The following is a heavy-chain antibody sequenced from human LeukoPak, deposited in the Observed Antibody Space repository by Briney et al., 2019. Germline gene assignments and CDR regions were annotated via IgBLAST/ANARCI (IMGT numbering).Heavy chain of an antibody. CDR1: GGSFSGYY. J-gene: IGHJ4*02. Sequence: PSETLSLTCAVYGGSFSGYYWSWIRQPPGKGLEWIGEINHSGSTNYNPSLKSRVTISVDTSKNQFSLKLSSVTAADTAVYYCARAADILTGYPDYWGQGTLVTVSS. CDR2: INHSGST. V-gene: IGHV4-34*01. D-gene: IGHD3-9*01. CDR3: ARAADILTGYPDY.